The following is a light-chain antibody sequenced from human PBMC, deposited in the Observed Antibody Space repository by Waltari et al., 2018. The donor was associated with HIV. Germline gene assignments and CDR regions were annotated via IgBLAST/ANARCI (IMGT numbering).Light chain of an antibody. CDR3: QQYYATPRT. CDR1: QSIFYSSRNVND. CDR2: WAS. Sequence: DIVMTQSPHSLALSLGERATINCKSSQSIFYSSRNVNDLAWYQQKPGQSPKVLIYWASSRASGVPDRFSGSGSRTDFTLSISSLQSEDVAVYFCQQYYATPRTFGQGTRVEIK. V-gene: IGKV4-1*01. J-gene: IGKJ1*01.